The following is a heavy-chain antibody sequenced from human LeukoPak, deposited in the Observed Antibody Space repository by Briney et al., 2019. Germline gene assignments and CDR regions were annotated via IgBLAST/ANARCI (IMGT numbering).Heavy chain of an antibody. Sequence: PSETLSLTCTVSGGSISSSDYYWAWIRQSPGKGLEWIGTIYYSGNTYYNPSLKSRVAISIDTSKNQFSLKLSSVTAADTAVYYCASGFMGYDRSGYYDDAFDIWGQGTMVTVSS. D-gene: IGHD3-22*01. CDR2: IYYSGNT. J-gene: IGHJ3*02. CDR1: GGSISSSDYY. CDR3: ASGFMGYDRSGYYDDAFDI. V-gene: IGHV4-39*07.